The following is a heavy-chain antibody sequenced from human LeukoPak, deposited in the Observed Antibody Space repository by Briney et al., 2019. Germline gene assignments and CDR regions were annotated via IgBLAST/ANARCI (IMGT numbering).Heavy chain of an antibody. CDR2: ISAYTGNT. D-gene: IGHD6-6*01. J-gene: IGHJ4*02. V-gene: IGHV1-18*01. CDR3: ARSYSSSSNFDY. Sequence: ASVKVSCKASGYPFTSYGITWVRQAPGQGPEWMGWISAYTGNTNYARKFQGRVSMTTGTSTTTAYMELRSLRSDDTAVYYCARSYSSSSNFDYWGQGTLVTVSS. CDR1: GYPFTSYG.